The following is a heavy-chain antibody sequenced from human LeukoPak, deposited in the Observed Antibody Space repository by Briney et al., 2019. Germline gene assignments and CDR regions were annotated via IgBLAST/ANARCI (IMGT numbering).Heavy chain of an antibody. D-gene: IGHD6-6*01. V-gene: IGHV3-33*06. CDR1: GFTFSSYG. CDR2: IWYDGSNK. J-gene: IGHJ4*02. Sequence: PGGSLRLSCAASGFTFSSYGMHWVRQAPGKGLEWVAVIWYDGSNKYYADSVKGRFTISRDNSKNTLYLQMNSLRAEDTAVYFCVKERGYSSSSGDYWGQGTLVTVSS. CDR3: VKERGYSSSSGDY.